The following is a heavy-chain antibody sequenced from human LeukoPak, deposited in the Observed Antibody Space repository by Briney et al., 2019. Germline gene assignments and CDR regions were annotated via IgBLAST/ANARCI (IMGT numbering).Heavy chain of an antibody. CDR3: ASLGVPYYDFWSGYGNWFDP. Sequence: SETLSLTCTVSGGSISSSSYYWSWIRQPPGKGLEWIGYIYYSGSTNYNPSLKSRVTISVDTSKNQFSLKLSSVTAADTAVYYCASLGVPYYDFWSGYGNWFDPWGQGTLVTVSS. V-gene: IGHV4-61*01. D-gene: IGHD3-3*01. CDR1: GGSISSSSYY. J-gene: IGHJ5*02. CDR2: IYYSGST.